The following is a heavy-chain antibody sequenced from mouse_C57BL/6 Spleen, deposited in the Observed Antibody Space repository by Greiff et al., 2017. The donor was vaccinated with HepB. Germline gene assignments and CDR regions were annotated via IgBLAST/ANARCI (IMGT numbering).Heavy chain of an antibody. CDR1: GYAFTNYL. D-gene: IGHD1-1*02. CDR3: ARGWGDYYAMDY. V-gene: IGHV1-54*01. CDR2: INPGSGGT. Sequence: VKLMESGAELVRPGTSVKVSCKASGYAFTNYLIEWVKQRPGQGLEWIGVINPGSGGTNYNEKFKGKATLTADKSSSTAYMQLSSLTSEDSAVYFCARGWGDYYAMDYWGQGTSVTVSS. J-gene: IGHJ4*01.